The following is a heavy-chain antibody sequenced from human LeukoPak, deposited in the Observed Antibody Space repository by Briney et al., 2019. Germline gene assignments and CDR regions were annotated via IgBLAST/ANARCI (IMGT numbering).Heavy chain of an antibody. J-gene: IGHJ6*03. CDR2: INGGGNTT. CDR3: TKELHVAVAVADYYYFYMDA. V-gene: IGHV3-23*01. Sequence: GGSLRLSCAASGFAFSSFAMGWVRQSPGKGLEWLSTINGGGNTTFYSDSDRGRFTISRDNSKNTLYLHMDSLRPDDTAIYYCTKELHVAVAVADYYYFYMDAWGRGTAVTVSS. D-gene: IGHD6-19*01. CDR1: GFAFSSFA.